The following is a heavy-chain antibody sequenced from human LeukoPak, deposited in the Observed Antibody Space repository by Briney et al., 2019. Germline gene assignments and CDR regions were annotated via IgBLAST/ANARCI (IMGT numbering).Heavy chain of an antibody. V-gene: IGHV4-39*07. CDR3: ARDQDKWGPGAFDI. Sequence: PSETLSLTCTVSGGSISSSSYYWGWIRQPPGKGLEWIGSIYYSGSTYYNPSPKSRVTISVDTSKNQFSLKLSSVTAADTAVYYCARDQDKWGPGAFDIWGQGTMVTVSS. CDR1: GGSISSSSYY. J-gene: IGHJ3*02. CDR2: IYYSGST. D-gene: IGHD1-26*01.